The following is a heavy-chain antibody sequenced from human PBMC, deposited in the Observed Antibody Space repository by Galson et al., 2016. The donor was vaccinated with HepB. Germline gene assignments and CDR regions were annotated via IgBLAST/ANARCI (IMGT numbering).Heavy chain of an antibody. D-gene: IGHD3-3*01. CDR3: ARDGAQDYGFWSGSFGGDRFDP. Sequence: SVKVSCKASGYTFSNYAISWVRQAPGRGLEWMGWISAYNGNTVYAHGLQGRVTMTTDRSTRTAYMELRSLTSDDTAVYYCARDGAQDYGFWSGSFGGDRFDPWGQGTLVTVAS. V-gene: IGHV1-18*01. CDR1: GYTFSNYA. CDR2: ISAYNGNT. J-gene: IGHJ5*02.